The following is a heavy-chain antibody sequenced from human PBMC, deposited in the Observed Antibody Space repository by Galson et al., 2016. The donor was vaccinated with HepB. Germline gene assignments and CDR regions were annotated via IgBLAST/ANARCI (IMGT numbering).Heavy chain of an antibody. D-gene: IGHD3-3*01. CDR2: INPNSGDT. V-gene: IGHV1-2*02. CDR3: ARVAPNPYNLWSGYYRIGKEHYFYGLDV. J-gene: IGHJ6*02. CDR1: GYTFTDYS. Sequence: SVKVSCKASGYTFTDYSIHWVRQAPGQGLEWMGCINPNSGDTKSAEKFQGRVTMTRDTSISTAYMEFSRLGSDDTAVYYCARVAPNPYNLWSGYYRIGKEHYFYGLDVWGQGTTVTVSS.